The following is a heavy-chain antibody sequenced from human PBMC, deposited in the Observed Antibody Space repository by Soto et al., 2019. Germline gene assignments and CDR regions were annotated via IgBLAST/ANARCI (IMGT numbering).Heavy chain of an antibody. CDR3: ARAIEYDILTGYHFGQMDV. D-gene: IGHD3-9*01. J-gene: IGHJ6*02. CDR2: ISYDGSNK. Sequence: GGSLRLSCAASGFTFSSYAMHWVRQAPGKGLEWVAVISYDGSNKYYADSVKGRFTISRDNSKNTLYLQMNSLRAEDTAVYYCARAIEYDILTGYHFGQMDVWGQGTTVTVSS. CDR1: GFTFSSYA. V-gene: IGHV3-30-3*01.